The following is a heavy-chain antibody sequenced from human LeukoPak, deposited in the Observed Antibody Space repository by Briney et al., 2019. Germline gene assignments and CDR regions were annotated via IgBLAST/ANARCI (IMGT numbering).Heavy chain of an antibody. CDR3: ARGVGAKSYDALDI. CDR2: ISSSSSYI. V-gene: IGHV3-21*01. J-gene: IGHJ3*02. CDR1: GFTFSSYS. D-gene: IGHD1-26*01. Sequence: GGSLRLSCAASGFTFSSYSMNWVRQAPGKGLEWVSSISSSSSYIYYADSVKGRFTISRDNAKNSLYLQMNSLRAEDTAVYYCARGVGAKSYDALDIWGQGTMVTVSS.